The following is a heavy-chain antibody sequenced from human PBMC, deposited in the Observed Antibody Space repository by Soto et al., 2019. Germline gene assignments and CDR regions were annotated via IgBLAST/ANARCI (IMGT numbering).Heavy chain of an antibody. CDR2: ISGSGGST. Sequence: PGGSLRLSCAASGFTFSSYAMSWVRQAPGKGLEWVSAISGSGGSTYYADSVKGRFTISRDNSKNTLYLQMNSLRAGDTAVYYCAKAPRYCSSTSCSDAFEIWGQGTLVTVSS. V-gene: IGHV3-23*01. J-gene: IGHJ3*02. D-gene: IGHD2-2*01. CDR1: GFTFSSYA. CDR3: AKAPRYCSSTSCSDAFEI.